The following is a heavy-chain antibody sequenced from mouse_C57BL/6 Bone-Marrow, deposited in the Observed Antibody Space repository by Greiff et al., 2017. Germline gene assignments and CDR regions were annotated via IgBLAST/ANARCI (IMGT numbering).Heavy chain of an antibody. CDR1: GFTFSSYA. V-gene: IGHV5-9-1*02. D-gene: IGHD1-1*01. J-gene: IGHJ1*03. CDR3: TRCITTVVATRYFDV. Sequence: DVMLVESGEGLVKPGGSLKLSCAASGFTFSSYAMSWVRQTPEKRLEWVAYISSGGDYIYYADTVKGRFTISRDNARNTLYLQMSSLKSEDTAMYYCTRCITTVVATRYFDVWGTGTTVTVSS. CDR2: ISSGGDYI.